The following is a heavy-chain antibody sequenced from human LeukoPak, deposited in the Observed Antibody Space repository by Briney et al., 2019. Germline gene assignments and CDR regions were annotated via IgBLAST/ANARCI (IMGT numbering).Heavy chain of an antibody. CDR3: AREGYYDSSGYSDY. CDR1: GGSISSGGYY. V-gene: IGHV4-31*03. D-gene: IGHD3-22*01. CDR2: IHYSGST. J-gene: IGHJ4*02. Sequence: SETLSLTCTVSGGSISSGGYYWSWIRQHPGKGLEWIGYIHYSGSTYYNPSLKSRVTISVDTSKNQFSLKLRSVTAADTAVYYCAREGYYDSSGYSDYWGQGTLVTVSS.